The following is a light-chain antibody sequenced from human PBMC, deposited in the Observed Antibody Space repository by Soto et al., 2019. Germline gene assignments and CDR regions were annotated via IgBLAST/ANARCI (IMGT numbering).Light chain of an antibody. J-gene: IGKJ4*01. Sequence: EIVLTQPPGTLSLSPGERATLSCRASQSVTSNFLAWYQLKPAQAPRLLMYGASIRAAGVPDRFSGSGSGTEFTLTISNLQSEDFAVYYCQQYNEWPPLTFGGGTKVDIK. CDR2: GAS. CDR3: QQYNEWPPLT. CDR1: QSVTSN. V-gene: IGKV3D-15*03.